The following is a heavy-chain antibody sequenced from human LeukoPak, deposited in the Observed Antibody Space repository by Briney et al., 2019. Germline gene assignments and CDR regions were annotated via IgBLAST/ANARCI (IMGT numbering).Heavy chain of an antibody. V-gene: IGHV1-69*04. Sequence: SVKVSCKASGGTFSSYAISWVRQAPGQGLEWMGRIIPIFGIANYAQKFQGRVTITADKSTSTAYMELSSLRSEDMAVYYCARTFRRDGSYPFDYWGQGTLVTVSS. J-gene: IGHJ4*02. CDR1: GGTFSSYA. CDR3: ARTFRRDGSYPFDY. D-gene: IGHD1-26*01. CDR2: IIPIFGIA.